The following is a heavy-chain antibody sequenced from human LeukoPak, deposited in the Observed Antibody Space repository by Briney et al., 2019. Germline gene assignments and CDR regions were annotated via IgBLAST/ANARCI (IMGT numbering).Heavy chain of an antibody. J-gene: IGHJ4*02. V-gene: IGHV3-21*04. CDR2: IFPSSDEI. D-gene: IGHD5-18*01. Sequence: GGSLRLSCAASGFTFSSYSMNWVRQAPGKGLEWVSSIFPSSDEIHYADSVKGRFTISRDNSRSTLSPQMDSLRAEDTATYYCATYRQIQVPFEFWGQGTLVTVSS. CDR1: GFTFSSYS. CDR3: ATYRQIQVPFEF.